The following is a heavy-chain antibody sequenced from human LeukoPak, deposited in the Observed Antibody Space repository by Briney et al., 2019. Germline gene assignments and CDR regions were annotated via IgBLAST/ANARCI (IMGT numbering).Heavy chain of an antibody. D-gene: IGHD6-6*01. CDR2: INHSGST. Sequence: SETLSLTCAVYGGSFSGYYWSWIRQPPGKGLEWIGEINHSGSTNYNPSLKSRVTISVDTSKNQFSLKLSSVTAADTAVYYCAGGGAARLFDYWGQGTLGTVSS. J-gene: IGHJ4*02. CDR3: AGGGAARLFDY. V-gene: IGHV4-34*01. CDR1: GGSFSGYY.